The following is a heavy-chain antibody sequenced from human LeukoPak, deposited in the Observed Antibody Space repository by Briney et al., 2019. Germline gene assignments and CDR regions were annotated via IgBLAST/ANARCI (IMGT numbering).Heavy chain of an antibody. Sequence: PGGSLRLSCAASGFTFSIYSMNWVRQAPGKGLEWVSSITSSSYIYYADSVKGRFTISRDNAKNSLYLEMNSLRAEDTAVYYCARDYGRNGYCSSTTCPDALDIWGQGTTVTVSS. CDR3: ARDYGRNGYCSSTTCPDALDI. CDR1: GFTFSIYS. CDR2: ITSSSYI. D-gene: IGHD2-2*03. J-gene: IGHJ3*02. V-gene: IGHV3-21*01.